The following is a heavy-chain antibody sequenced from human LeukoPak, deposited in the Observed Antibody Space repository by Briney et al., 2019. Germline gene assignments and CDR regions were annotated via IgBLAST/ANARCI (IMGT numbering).Heavy chain of an antibody. D-gene: IGHD3-22*01. Sequence: SETLSLTCAVYGGSFSGYYWSWIRQPPGKGLEWIGEINHSGSTNYNPSLKSRVTISVDTSKNQFSLKLSSVTAADTAVYYCARVPPYYYDSSGYTLIQPHAFDIWGQGTMVTVS. CDR2: INHSGST. J-gene: IGHJ3*02. V-gene: IGHV4-34*01. CDR3: ARVPPYYYDSSGYTLIQPHAFDI. CDR1: GGSFSGYY.